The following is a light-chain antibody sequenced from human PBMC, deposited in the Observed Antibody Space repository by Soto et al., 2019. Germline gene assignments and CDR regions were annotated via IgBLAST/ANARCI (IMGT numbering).Light chain of an antibody. J-gene: IGKJ4*01. CDR3: QQYNNWPLT. Sequence: EIVLTQSPATLSVSPGERATLACRASQSVSSNLAWYQQKPCQAPRLLIYGASISATGIPARFSGSGSGTEFTLTISSLQSEDFAVYYCQQYNNWPLTFGVGTKVEIK. CDR2: GAS. V-gene: IGKV3D-15*01. CDR1: QSVSSN.